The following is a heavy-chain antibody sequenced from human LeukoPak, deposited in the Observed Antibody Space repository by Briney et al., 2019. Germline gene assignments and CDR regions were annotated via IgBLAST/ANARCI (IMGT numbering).Heavy chain of an antibody. CDR2: ISAYNGNT. V-gene: IGHV1-18*01. CDR3: ASYDSSGAHFDY. Sequence: ASVTVSFKASGYTFTSYGISWVRQAPGQGLEWMGWISAYNGNTNYAQKLQGRVTMTTDTSTSTAYMELRSLRSDDTAVYYCASYDSSGAHFDYWGQGTLVTVSS. CDR1: GYTFTSYG. J-gene: IGHJ4*02. D-gene: IGHD3-22*01.